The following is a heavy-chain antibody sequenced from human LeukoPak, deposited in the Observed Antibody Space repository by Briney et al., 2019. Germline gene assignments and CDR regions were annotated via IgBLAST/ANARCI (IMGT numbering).Heavy chain of an antibody. Sequence: GGSLRLSCAASGFTFSSYWMSWVRQAPGKGLEWAANIKQDGSEKYYAVSVKGRFTISRDNAENSVYLQMNSLRAEDTAIYYCARGFYYWGQGTLVTVSS. CDR1: GFTFSSYW. J-gene: IGHJ4*02. CDR2: IKQDGSEK. V-gene: IGHV3-7*03. CDR3: ARGFYY.